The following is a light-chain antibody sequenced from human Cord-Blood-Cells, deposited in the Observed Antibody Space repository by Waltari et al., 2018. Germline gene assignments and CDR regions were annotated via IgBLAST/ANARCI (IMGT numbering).Light chain of an antibody. CDR2: GKN. Sequence: SSELTQDPAVSVALGQTVRITCQGDSLRSYYASWYQQKPGQAPVLVNYGKNNRPSGIPDRFSGSSSGNTASLTITGAQAEDEAYYYCNSRDSSGNRVFGGGTKLTVL. V-gene: IGLV3-19*01. CDR3: NSRDSSGNRV. CDR1: SLRSYY. J-gene: IGLJ3*02.